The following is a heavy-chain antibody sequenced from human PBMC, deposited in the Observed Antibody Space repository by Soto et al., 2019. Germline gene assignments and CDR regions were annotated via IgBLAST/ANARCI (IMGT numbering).Heavy chain of an antibody. CDR2: IYHSGST. Sequence: QLQLQESGSGLVKPSQTLSLTCAVSGGSISSGGYSWSWIRQPPGKGLEWIGYIYHSGSTYYNPSLKTRVTTTVDGSNNQLSLKLSSVPAADTAVYYCARAGGLGAVAADYWGQGTLGTVSS. V-gene: IGHV4-30-2*01. CDR3: ARAGGLGAVAADY. D-gene: IGHD6-19*01. J-gene: IGHJ4*02. CDR1: GGSISSGGYS.